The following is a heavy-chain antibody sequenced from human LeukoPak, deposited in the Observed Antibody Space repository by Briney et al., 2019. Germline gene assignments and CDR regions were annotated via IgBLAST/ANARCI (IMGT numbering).Heavy chain of an antibody. D-gene: IGHD6-13*01. J-gene: IGHJ6*02. CDR1: GFTFSSYG. CDR3: AKDLRQQLVRGYYYYGMDV. CDR2: ISYDSSNK. V-gene: IGHV3-30*18. Sequence: GESLRLSCAASGFTFSSYGMHWVRQAPPKGLQWVAVISYDSSNKYYADSVKGRFTISRDNSKNTLYLQMNSLRAEDTAVYYCAKDLRQQLVRGYYYYGMDVWGQGTTVTVSS.